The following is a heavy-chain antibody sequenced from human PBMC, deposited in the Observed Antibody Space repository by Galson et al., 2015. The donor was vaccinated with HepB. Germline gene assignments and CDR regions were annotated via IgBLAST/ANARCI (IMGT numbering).Heavy chain of an antibody. CDR2: INAGNGNT. CDR3: ATAIYCTNGVCYGLPAFDI. D-gene: IGHD2-8*01. J-gene: IGHJ3*02. CDR1: GYTFTSYA. Sequence: SVKVSCKASGYTFTSYAMHWVRQAPGQRLEWMGWINAGNGNTKYSQKFQGRVTITRDTSASTAHMELSSLRSEDTAVYYCATAIYCTNGVCYGLPAFDIWGQGTMVTVSS. V-gene: IGHV1-3*01.